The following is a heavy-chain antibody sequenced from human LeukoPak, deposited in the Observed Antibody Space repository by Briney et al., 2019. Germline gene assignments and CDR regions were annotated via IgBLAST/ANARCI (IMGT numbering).Heavy chain of an antibody. Sequence: ASVKVSCKASGYTFTSYGISWVRQAPGQGLEWMGWISAYNGNTNYAQKLQGRVTMTTDTSTSTAYMELRSLRSDDTAVYYCARLKDYGDYAGAFDIWGQGTMVTVSS. CDR1: GYTFTSYG. V-gene: IGHV1-18*01. D-gene: IGHD4-17*01. J-gene: IGHJ3*02. CDR3: ARLKDYGDYAGAFDI. CDR2: ISAYNGNT.